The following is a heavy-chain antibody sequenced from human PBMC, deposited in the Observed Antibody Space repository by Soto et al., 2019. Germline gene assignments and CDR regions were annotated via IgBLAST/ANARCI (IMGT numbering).Heavy chain of an antibody. CDR3: ARRGPGTYFDY. J-gene: IGHJ4*02. CDR1: RLTFSSYA. V-gene: IGHV3-23*01. CDR2: ISGSGDTT. Sequence: GGSLRLSCVISRLTFSSYALNWVRQAPGEGLEWVSSISGSGDTTYYADSVKGRFTISRDNSKNTLYLQMNSLRVEDTALYYCARRGPGTYFDYWGQGTLVTVSS. D-gene: IGHD6-13*01.